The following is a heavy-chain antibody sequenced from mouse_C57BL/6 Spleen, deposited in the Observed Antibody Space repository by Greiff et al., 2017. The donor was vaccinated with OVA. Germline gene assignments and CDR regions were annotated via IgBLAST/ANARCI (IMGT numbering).Heavy chain of an antibody. Sequence: VKVVESGAELARPGASVKLSCKASGYTFTSYGISWVKQRTGQGLEWIGEIYPRSGNTYYNEKFKGKATLTADKSSSTAYMELRSLTSEDSAVYFCARGEIYDGYLYYFDYWGQGTTLTVSS. CDR1: GYTFTSYG. V-gene: IGHV1-81*01. J-gene: IGHJ2*01. CDR3: ARGEIYDGYLYYFDY. CDR2: IYPRSGNT. D-gene: IGHD2-3*01.